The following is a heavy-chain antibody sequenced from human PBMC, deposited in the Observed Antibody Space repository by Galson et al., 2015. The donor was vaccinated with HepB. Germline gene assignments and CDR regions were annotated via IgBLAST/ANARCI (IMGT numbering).Heavy chain of an antibody. D-gene: IGHD2-2*01. CDR1: GGTFSSYA. CDR3: ASGRGTYQLLPRYFDL. V-gene: IGHV1-69*13. J-gene: IGHJ2*01. Sequence: SVKVSCKASGGTFSSYAISWVRQAPGQGLEWMGGIIPIFGTANYAQKFQGRVTITADESTSTAYMELSSLRSEDTAVYYCASGRGTYQLLPRYFDLWGRGTLVTVSS. CDR2: IIPIFGTA.